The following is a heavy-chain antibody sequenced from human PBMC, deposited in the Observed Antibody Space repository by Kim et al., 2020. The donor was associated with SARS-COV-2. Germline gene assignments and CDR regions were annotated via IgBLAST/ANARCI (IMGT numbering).Heavy chain of an antibody. Sequence: GGSLRLSCAASGFTFDDYAMHWVRQAPGKGLEWVSGISWNSGSIGYADSVKGRFTISRDNAKNSLYLQMNSLRAEDTALYYCAKGRGYSSSWYGIDYWG. J-gene: IGHJ4*01. CDR1: GFTFDDYA. CDR3: AKGRGYSSSWYGIDY. CDR2: ISWNSGSI. D-gene: IGHD6-13*01. V-gene: IGHV3-9*01.